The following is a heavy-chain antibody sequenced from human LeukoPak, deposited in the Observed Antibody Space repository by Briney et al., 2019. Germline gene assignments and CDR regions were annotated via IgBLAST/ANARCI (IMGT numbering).Heavy chain of an antibody. V-gene: IGHV3-21*01. D-gene: IGHD3-22*01. CDR1: GFTFSSYS. J-gene: IGHJ4*02. Sequence: GGSLRLSCAASGFTFSSYSMNWVRQAPGKGLEWVSSISRSSSYIYYADSVKGRFTISRDNAKNSLYLQMNSLRAEDTAVYYCARAEYYYDSSGYRYFDYWGQGTLVTVSS. CDR2: ISRSSSYI. CDR3: ARAEYYYDSSGYRYFDY.